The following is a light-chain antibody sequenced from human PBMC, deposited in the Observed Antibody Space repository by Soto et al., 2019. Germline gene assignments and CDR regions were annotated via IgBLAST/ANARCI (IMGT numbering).Light chain of an antibody. J-gene: IGKJ1*01. CDR3: PKYNRTPRT. V-gene: IGKV1-27*01. CDR2: EAS. Sequence: DFQMTQSPSSLSASVGDRVTITCRASRDVSDHLAWYQHKPGKVPKLLIYEASTLQSGVPSRFSGGGSGTDFTLTISILQPEDVATYYCPKYNRTPRTFGQGTKVELK. CDR1: RDVSDH.